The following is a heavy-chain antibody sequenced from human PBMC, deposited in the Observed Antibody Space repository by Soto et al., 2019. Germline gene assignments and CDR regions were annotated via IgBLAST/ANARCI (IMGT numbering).Heavy chain of an antibody. Sequence: QVQLVQSGAEVKKPGASVKVSCKASGYTFTSYGVHWVRQAPGQRPEWMGWINAGNGDTKYSQKFQGRVTITRDTSASSAYMEVSSLRSEDTAVYYCARGIAVAGNYWGQGTLVTVSS. D-gene: IGHD6-19*01. V-gene: IGHV1-3*01. CDR1: GYTFTSYG. CDR2: INAGNGDT. J-gene: IGHJ4*02. CDR3: ARGIAVAGNY.